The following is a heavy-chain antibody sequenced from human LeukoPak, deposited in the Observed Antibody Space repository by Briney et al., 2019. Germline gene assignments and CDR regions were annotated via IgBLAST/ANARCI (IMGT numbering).Heavy chain of an antibody. V-gene: IGHV4-59*08. J-gene: IGHJ4*02. CDR2: SHYSGTT. D-gene: IGHD3-9*01. CDR1: GVSIFSYY. CDR3: ATGRSIRYFDY. Sequence: SETLSLTCTVSGVSIFSYYWSWIRQPPGQGLEWIGYSHYSGTTNYNPSLKSRVSISIDTSKSQFSLKLTSATAADTAIYYCATGRSIRYFDYWGQGTLLSVSS.